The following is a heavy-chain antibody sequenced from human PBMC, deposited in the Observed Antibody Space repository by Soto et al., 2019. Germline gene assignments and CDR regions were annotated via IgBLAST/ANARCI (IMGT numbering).Heavy chain of an antibody. V-gene: IGHV2-5*02. CDR1: GFSVSTSGVG. Sequence: QITLKESGPTLVKPTQTLTLTCTFSGFSVSTSGVGVSWIRQPPGKALEWLALIYWDDDKRYSPFLQSRVTITKDTSKNQVVLTMTNMDPVYTATYYCAHKGGRGAAMAVWGQWPTVTV. J-gene: IGHJ6*02. CDR3: AHKGGRGAAMAV. D-gene: IGHD2-15*01. CDR2: IYWDDDK.